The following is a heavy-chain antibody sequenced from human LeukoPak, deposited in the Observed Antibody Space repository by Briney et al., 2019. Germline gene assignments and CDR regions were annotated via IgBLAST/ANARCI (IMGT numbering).Heavy chain of an antibody. CDR1: GYTFTSYD. CDR2: MNPNSGNT. J-gene: IGHJ6*04. Sequence: ASVKISCKASGYTFTSYDINWVRQATGQGLEWMGWMNPNSGNTGYAQKFQGRVTMTRNTSISTTYMELSSLRSEDTAVYYCARGILWFGDDVWGKGTTVTISS. CDR3: ARGILWFGDDV. V-gene: IGHV1-8*01. D-gene: IGHD3-10*01.